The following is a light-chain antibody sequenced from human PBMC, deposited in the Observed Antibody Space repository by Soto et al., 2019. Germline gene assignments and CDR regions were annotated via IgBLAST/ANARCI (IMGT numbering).Light chain of an antibody. CDR3: ISYTTTNTYV. Sequence: LTHTASVSGSPGQSITISCTGTSSDVGGYNFVSWYQQHPGKAPKVVIYEVSNRPSGISSRFSGSKSGNTASLTISGLQAEDEADYYCISYTTTNTYVFGTGTKVTVL. V-gene: IGLV2-14*01. J-gene: IGLJ1*01. CDR2: EVS. CDR1: SSDVGGYNF.